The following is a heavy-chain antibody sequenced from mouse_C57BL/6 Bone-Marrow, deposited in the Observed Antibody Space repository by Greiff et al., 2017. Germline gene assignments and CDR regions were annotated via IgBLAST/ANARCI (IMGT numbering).Heavy chain of an antibody. CDR2: ISSGSSTI. V-gene: IGHV5-17*01. CDR3: ARGGGSSHWYFDV. Sequence: EVKVVESGGGLVKPGGSLKLSCAASGFTFSDYGMHWVRQAPEKGLEWVAYISSGSSTIYYADTVKGRFTISRDNAKNTLFLQMTSLRSEDTAMYYCARGGGSSHWYFDVWGTGTTVTVSS. CDR1: GFTFSDYG. J-gene: IGHJ1*03. D-gene: IGHD1-1*01.